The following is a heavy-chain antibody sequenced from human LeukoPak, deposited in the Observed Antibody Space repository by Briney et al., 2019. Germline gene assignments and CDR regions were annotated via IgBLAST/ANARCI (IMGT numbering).Heavy chain of an antibody. CDR1: GGSIIGYY. CDR2: IYYTGST. CDR3: ARGTIASYYDFWSGYPGNWFDP. J-gene: IGHJ5*02. V-gene: IGHV4-59*08. Sequence: PSETLSLTCTVSGGSIIGYYLSWIRQPPGKGLEWIGNIYYTGSTNYNPSLKSRVTISVDTSKNQFSLKLSSVTAADTAVYYCARGTIASYYDFWSGYPGNWFDPWGQGTLVTVSS. D-gene: IGHD3-3*01.